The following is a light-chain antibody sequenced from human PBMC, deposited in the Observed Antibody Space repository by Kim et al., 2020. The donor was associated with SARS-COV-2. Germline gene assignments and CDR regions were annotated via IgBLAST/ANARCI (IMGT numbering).Light chain of an antibody. CDR3: QQYNDYPLT. J-gene: IGKJ4*01. CDR1: QGIKNH. V-gene: IGKV1-16*01. Sequence: DIQMTQSPSSLSASVGDRVTITCRASQGIKNHLAWLQQKPGKAPKSLISETSTLQGGVPSRFSGRGSGADFTLTISSLQPEDFATYYCQQYNDYPLTFGGGTKVDIK. CDR2: ETS.